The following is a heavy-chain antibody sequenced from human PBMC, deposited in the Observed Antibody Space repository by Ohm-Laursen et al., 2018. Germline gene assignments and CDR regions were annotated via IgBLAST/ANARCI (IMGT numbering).Heavy chain of an antibody. CDR2: INPNSGGT. CDR3: AREVRDFWSGYLRDYYYYGMDV. Sequence: GSSVKVSCKASGYTFTGYYMHWVRQAPGQGLEWMGWINPNSGGTNYAQKFQGRVTMTRDTSISTAYMELSRLRSDDTAVYYCAREVRDFWSGYLRDYYYYGMDVWGQGTTVTVSS. J-gene: IGHJ6*02. V-gene: IGHV1-2*02. D-gene: IGHD3-3*01. CDR1: GYTFTGYY.